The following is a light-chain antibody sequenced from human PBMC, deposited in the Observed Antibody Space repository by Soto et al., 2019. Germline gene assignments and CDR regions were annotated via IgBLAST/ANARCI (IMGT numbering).Light chain of an antibody. Sequence: QSVLTQSPSASGSPGQSVTISCTGTSSDIGGYNSVSWYQQHPGKAPKVMIYDVSKRPSGVPDRFSGSKSGNTASLTVSALQAEDEADYYCSSFTSRFTFVFGTGTKVTVL. CDR1: SSDIGGYNS. J-gene: IGLJ1*01. CDR3: SSFTSRFTFV. V-gene: IGLV2-8*01. CDR2: DVS.